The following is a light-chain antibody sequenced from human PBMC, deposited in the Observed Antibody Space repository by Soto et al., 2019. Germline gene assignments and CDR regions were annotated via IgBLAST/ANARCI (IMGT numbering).Light chain of an antibody. CDR2: GAS. V-gene: IGKV3-15*01. CDR1: QSVSRS. J-gene: IGKJ1*01. Sequence: IVMTQSPSTLSVSTGESATLSCRASQSVSRSLAWYQQRPGQAPRLLIYGASVRSPGIPGRISGSGSGTEFTLTITSLQSEYFGVYYCQQYTNWAGTFGQGTKVDIK. CDR3: QQYTNWAGT.